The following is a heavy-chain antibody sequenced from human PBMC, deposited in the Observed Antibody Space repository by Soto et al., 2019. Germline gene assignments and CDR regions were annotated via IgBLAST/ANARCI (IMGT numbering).Heavy chain of an antibody. CDR1: GGSISSSSYY. Sequence: ASETLSLTCTVSGGSISSSSYYWGWIRQRPGKGLEWIGYIYYSGSTYYNPSLKSRVTISVDTSKNQFSLKLSSVTAADTAVYYCARDPGNYGDFFDYWGQGTLVTVSS. J-gene: IGHJ4*02. CDR2: IYYSGST. V-gene: IGHV4-31*03. CDR3: ARDPGNYGDFFDY. D-gene: IGHD4-17*01.